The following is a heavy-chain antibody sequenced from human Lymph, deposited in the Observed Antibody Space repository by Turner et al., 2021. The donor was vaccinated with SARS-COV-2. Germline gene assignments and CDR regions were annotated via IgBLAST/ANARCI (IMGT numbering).Heavy chain of an antibody. V-gene: IGHV1-46*01. CDR2: INPSGDST. CDR3: ARVGPGGFDY. CDR1: GYTFTSYY. D-gene: IGHD2-15*01. J-gene: IGHJ4*02. Sequence: QVQLVLSGSEVKQPGASVQVSCKASGYTFTSYYMQWVRQAHGQGIEWMGIINPSGDSTSYAQKFQGRVTMTRDTSTSKVYMELSSMRSEDTAGYYCARVGPGGFDYWGQGTPVTVSS.